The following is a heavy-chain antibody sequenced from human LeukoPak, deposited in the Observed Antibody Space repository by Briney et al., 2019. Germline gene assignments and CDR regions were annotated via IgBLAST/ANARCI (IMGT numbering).Heavy chain of an antibody. CDR3: AVAVAGNHPLYYFDY. Sequence: SETLSLTCAVYGGXFSGYYWSWIRQPPGKGLEWIGVIHHSGSTNYNPSLKSRVTISVDTSKNQFSLKLSSVTAADTAVYYCAVAVAGNHPLYYFDYWGQGTLVTVSS. CDR2: IHHSGST. J-gene: IGHJ4*02. V-gene: IGHV4-34*01. D-gene: IGHD6-19*01. CDR1: GGXFSGYY.